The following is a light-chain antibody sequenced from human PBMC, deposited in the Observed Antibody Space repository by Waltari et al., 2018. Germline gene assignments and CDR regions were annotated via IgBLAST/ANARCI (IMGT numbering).Light chain of an antibody. J-gene: IGLJ2*01. CDR3: CSYAGESRVV. CDR2: EAN. V-gene: IGLV2-23*01. CDR1: RRNIWAHDF. Sequence: QSALTPPASVSGSPGQSITISCTGTRRNIWAHDFVSWFQQPPGQAPKLIISEANKRPSGVSYRFSGSKSGNTASLTISGLQTEDEADYYCCSYAGESRVVFGGGTKLTVL.